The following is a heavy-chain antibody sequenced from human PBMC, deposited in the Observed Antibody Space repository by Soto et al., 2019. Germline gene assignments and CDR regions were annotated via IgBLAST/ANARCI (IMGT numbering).Heavy chain of an antibody. CDR2: ISYDGSNK. Sequence: GGSLRLSCAASGFTFSSYAMHWVRQAPGKGLEWVAVISYDGSNKYYADSVKGRFTISPDTSKNQFSLQLNSVTPEDTAVYYCARGSYYSGRVWGQGTLVTVSS. CDR1: GFTFSSYA. J-gene: IGHJ4*02. CDR3: ARGSYYSGRV. V-gene: IGHV3-30-3*01. D-gene: IGHD3-10*01.